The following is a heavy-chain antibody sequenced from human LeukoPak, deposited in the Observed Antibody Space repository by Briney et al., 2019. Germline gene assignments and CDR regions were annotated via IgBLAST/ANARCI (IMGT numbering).Heavy chain of an antibody. V-gene: IGHV4-34*01. CDR3: ARGLGYYGSGSHR. D-gene: IGHD3-10*01. Sequence: SETLPLTCAVYGGSFSGYYWSWIRQPPGKGLEWIGEINHSGSTNYNPSLKSRVTISVDTSKNQFSLKLSSVTAADTAVYYCARGLGYYGSGSHRWGQGTLVTVSS. CDR2: INHSGST. J-gene: IGHJ5*02. CDR1: GGSFSGYY.